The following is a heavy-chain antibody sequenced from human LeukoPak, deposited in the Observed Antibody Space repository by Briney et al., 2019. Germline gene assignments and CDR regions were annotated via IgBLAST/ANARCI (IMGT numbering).Heavy chain of an antibody. CDR3: AKVMYYYDSSGHFDY. CDR2: IKEYGSEK. J-gene: IGHJ4*02. D-gene: IGHD3-22*01. Sequence: PGGSLRLSCDASGFTFSRYWMNWVRQAPGKGLEWVANIKEYGSEKYLVDSVKGRFTISRDNAKNSLYLQMNSLRAEDTALYYCAKVMYYYDSSGHFDYWGQGTLVTVSS. CDR1: GFTFSRYW. V-gene: IGHV3-7*03.